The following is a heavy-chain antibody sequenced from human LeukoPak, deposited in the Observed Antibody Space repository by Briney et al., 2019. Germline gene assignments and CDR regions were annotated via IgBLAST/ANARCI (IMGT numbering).Heavy chain of an antibody. CDR2: INPSGGST. J-gene: IGHJ6*02. CDR3: ARALYYFGSGSYSGYYGMDV. Sequence: AASVKVSCKASGYTFTSYYMHWVRQAPGQGLEWMGIINPSGGSTSYAQKFQGRVSMTRDTSTSTVYMDLSSLRSEDTAVYYCARALYYFGSGSYSGYYGMDVWGQGTTVTVSS. V-gene: IGHV1-46*01. CDR1: GYTFTSYY. D-gene: IGHD3-10*01.